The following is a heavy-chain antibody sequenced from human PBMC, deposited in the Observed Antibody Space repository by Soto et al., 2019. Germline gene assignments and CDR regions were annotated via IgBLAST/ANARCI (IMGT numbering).Heavy chain of an antibody. V-gene: IGHV4-59*03. D-gene: IGHD2-2*01. CDR3: VSSRSAIYGDAFDV. CDR1: GDSISSYF. J-gene: IGHJ3*01. CDR2: IYDDGST. Sequence: QLQESGPGLVKPSEPLSLTCSVSGDSISSYFKNWIRQPPGKGLEWIGCIYDDGSTKYNPSLESRVTILLDTSKNEFSLRLRSVTSADTAGYYCVSSRSAIYGDAFDVWGQGTMVTVSS.